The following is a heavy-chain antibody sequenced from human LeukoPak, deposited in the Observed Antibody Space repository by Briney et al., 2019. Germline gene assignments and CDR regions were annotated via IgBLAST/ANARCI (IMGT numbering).Heavy chain of an antibody. CDR1: GYTLTGYY. CDR3: ARSAAARRPNFDY. J-gene: IGHJ4*02. Sequence: GASVKVSCKASGYTLTGYYMHWVRQAPGQGLEWMGWINPNSGGTNYAQKFQGRVTMTRDTSISTAYMELSRLRSDDTAVYYCARSAAARRPNFDYWGQGTLVTVSS. D-gene: IGHD6-6*01. V-gene: IGHV1-2*02. CDR2: INPNSGGT.